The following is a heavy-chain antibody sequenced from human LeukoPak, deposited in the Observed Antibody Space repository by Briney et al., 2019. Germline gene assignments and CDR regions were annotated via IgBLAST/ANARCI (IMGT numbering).Heavy chain of an antibody. CDR2: IYYGGST. Sequence: KPSETLSLTCSVCGDSINSNYWSWMRQPPGKGLEWIGYIYYGGSTNYNPSLKSRVSMSVDTSKNQFSLNLSSVTAAHRDVYHCARLLAGCPGGRCRAHFDYWGQGTLVTVSS. V-gene: IGHV4-59*01. CDR1: GDSINSNY. CDR3: ARLLAGCPGGRCRAHFDY. J-gene: IGHJ4*02. D-gene: IGHD2-15*01.